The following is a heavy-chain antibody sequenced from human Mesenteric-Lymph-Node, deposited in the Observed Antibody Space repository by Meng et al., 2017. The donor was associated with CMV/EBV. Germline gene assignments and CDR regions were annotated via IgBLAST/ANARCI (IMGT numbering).Heavy chain of an antibody. CDR3: ARDRDTDWYSPFDY. CDR2: INPKTGGR. CDR1: GYTFIDYY. J-gene: IGHJ4*02. D-gene: IGHD3-9*01. V-gene: IGHV1-2*06. Sequence: QVQLVQSGAEVNKPGASVRVSCKASGYTFIDYYIHWGRQAPGQGLEWMGRINPKTGGRSNAKNFQGRVTMTRDTSINTAYMEVNRLNSDDTAMYYCARDRDTDWYSPFDYWGPGTLVTVSS.